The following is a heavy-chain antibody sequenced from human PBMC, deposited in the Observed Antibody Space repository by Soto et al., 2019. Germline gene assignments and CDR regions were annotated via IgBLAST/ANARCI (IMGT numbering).Heavy chain of an antibody. CDR3: ARLIRGYSVRDFDY. CDR1: GGSISSGGYS. CDR2: IYHIGST. Sequence: PSETLSLTGAVSGGSISSGGYSWSWIRQPPGKGLEWIGYIYHIGSTYYNPSLKSRVTISVDRSKNQFSLKLSSVTAADTAVYYCARLIRGYSVRDFDYWGQGTLVTVSS. V-gene: IGHV4-30-2*01. J-gene: IGHJ4*02. D-gene: IGHD5-12*01.